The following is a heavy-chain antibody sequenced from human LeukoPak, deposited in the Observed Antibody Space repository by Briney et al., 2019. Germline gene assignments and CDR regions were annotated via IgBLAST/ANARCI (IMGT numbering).Heavy chain of an antibody. J-gene: IGHJ4*02. Sequence: SETLSLTCTVSGGSIMSSTYYWGWIRQPPGKGLEWIGSIYHSGSTYYNPSLKSRVTISVDTSKNQFSLKLSSVTAADTAVYYCAGGGQLLSDHWGQGTLVTVSS. CDR3: AGGGQLLSDH. D-gene: IGHD2-2*01. CDR1: GGSIMSSTYY. V-gene: IGHV4-39*07. CDR2: IYHSGST.